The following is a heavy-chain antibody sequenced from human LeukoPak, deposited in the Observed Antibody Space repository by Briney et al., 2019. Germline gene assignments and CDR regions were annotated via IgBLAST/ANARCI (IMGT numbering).Heavy chain of an antibody. V-gene: IGHV3-15*01. D-gene: IGHD3-22*01. CDR2: IKGKSEGETT. CDR3: TTQIVVVPYDTFDM. J-gene: IGHJ3*02. CDR1: GFIFNNAW. Sequence: AGGSLRLSCSASGFIFNNAWMSWVRQAPGKGLEWVGRIKGKSEGETTDYAAPVKGRFTISRDDSRTILYLQLNTLKPEDTAIYYCTTQIVVVPYDTFDMWGQGTMVTVSS.